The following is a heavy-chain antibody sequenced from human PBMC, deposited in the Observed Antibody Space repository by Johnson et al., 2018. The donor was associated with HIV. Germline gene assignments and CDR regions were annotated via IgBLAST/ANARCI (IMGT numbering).Heavy chain of an antibody. J-gene: IGHJ3*01. CDR1: GFTFSNAW. Sequence: VQLVESGGGLVKPGGSLRLSCAASGFTFSNAWMSWVRQAPGKGLEWVGRIKSKTDGGTTDYAAPVKGRFTISRDDSKNTLYLQMNSLKTEDTAVYYCTTLGYCSGGSCYSGRGFDVWGQGTMVTVSS. D-gene: IGHD2-15*01. CDR3: TTLGYCSGGSCYSGRGFDV. V-gene: IGHV3-15*01. CDR2: IKSKTDGGTT.